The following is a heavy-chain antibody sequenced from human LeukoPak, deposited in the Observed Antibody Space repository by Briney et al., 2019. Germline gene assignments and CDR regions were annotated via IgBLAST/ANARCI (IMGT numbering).Heavy chain of an antibody. CDR3: ATNYDYGDYPDY. CDR2: ISYDGSNK. Sequence: PGGSLRVSCAASGFTFSSYAMHWVRQAPGKGLEWVAVISYDGSNKYYADAVKGRFTISRDNSKNTLYLQMNSLRPEDTAVYYCATNYDYGDYPDYGGQGTLVTVSS. CDR1: GFTFSSYA. V-gene: IGHV3-30-3*01. D-gene: IGHD4-17*01. J-gene: IGHJ4*02.